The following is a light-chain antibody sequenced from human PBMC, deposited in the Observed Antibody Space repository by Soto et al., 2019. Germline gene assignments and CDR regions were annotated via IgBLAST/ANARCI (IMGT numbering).Light chain of an antibody. CDR3: SSYVGNNNLV. J-gene: IGLJ3*02. V-gene: IGLV2-8*01. CDR2: EVY. Sequence: QSVLTQPPSASGSPGQSVTISCTGTFNDVGGYNYVSWYQQHPGKAPKVIIYEVYKRPSGVPDRFSGSKSGKTASLTVSGLHAEDEADYYCSSYVGNNNLVFGGGTKLTVL. CDR1: FNDVGGYNY.